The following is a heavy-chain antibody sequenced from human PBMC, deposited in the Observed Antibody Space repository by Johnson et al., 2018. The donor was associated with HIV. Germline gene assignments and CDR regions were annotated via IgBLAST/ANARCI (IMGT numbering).Heavy chain of an antibody. Sequence: EVQLVESGGGLVQPGGSLRLSCAASGFTFSSYWMTWVRQAPGKGLEWVDNIKQDGSEKYSVDSVKGRFTISRDNSKNSLYLQMNSLRAEDTSVYYCENGWGIAAAGTDAFDIWGQGTMVTVSS. D-gene: IGHD6-13*01. CDR2: IKQDGSEK. CDR3: ENGWGIAAAGTDAFDI. V-gene: IGHV3-7*01. CDR1: GFTFSSYW. J-gene: IGHJ3*02.